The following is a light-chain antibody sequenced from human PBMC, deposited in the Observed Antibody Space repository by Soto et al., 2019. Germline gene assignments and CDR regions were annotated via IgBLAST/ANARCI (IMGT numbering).Light chain of an antibody. CDR1: QSLVHRDGNTY. CDR3: MQGSHWPPIT. V-gene: IGKV2-30*02. J-gene: IGKJ5*01. CDR2: KVS. Sequence: DVVVTQSPLPLPVTLGQAASISCRSSQSLVHRDGNTYSSWFRQRPGQSPRRLIYKVSNREAGVPDRFSGSGSGTDFTLKISRVEAEDVGLYYCMQGSHWPPITFGQGTRLEIK.